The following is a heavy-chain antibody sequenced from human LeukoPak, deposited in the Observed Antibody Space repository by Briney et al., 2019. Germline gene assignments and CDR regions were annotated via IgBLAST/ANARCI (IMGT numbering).Heavy chain of an antibody. CDR2: IRYDGSNK. D-gene: IGHD2-2*01. V-gene: IGHV3-30*02. J-gene: IGHJ4*02. CDR1: GFTFRSYG. Sequence: GGSLRLSCAASGFTFRSYGMTWVRQAPGKGLEWVAFIRYDGSNKYYADSVKGRFTISRGNSKNTLYLQMNSLRPEDTAVYYCAKGFYIVEVPAAHPYFDYWGQGTLVTVSS. CDR3: AKGFYIVEVPAAHPYFDY.